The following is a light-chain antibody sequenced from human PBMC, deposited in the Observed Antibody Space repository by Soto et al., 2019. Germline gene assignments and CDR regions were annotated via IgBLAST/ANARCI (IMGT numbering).Light chain of an antibody. CDR2: EAS. V-gene: IGKV1-27*01. CDR1: QGISNH. CDR3: QKYSSAPFT. Sequence: DIQMTQSPSSLSAPVGDRVTITCRASQGISNHLVWYQQKPGKVPKLLIYEASTLQSGVPSRFSGSGSGTDFTLTISSLQPEDVATYYCQKYSSAPFTFGPGTEVDIK. J-gene: IGKJ3*01.